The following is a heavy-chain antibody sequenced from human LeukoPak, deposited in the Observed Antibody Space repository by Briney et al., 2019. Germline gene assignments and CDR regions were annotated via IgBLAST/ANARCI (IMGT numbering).Heavy chain of an antibody. CDR3: ARVDSSGYYFDY. Sequence: ASVKVSCKASGYTFISYGISWVRQAPGQGLEWMGWISAYNGNTNYAQKLQGRVTMTTDTPTSTAYMELRSLRSDDTAVYYCARVDSSGYYFDYWGQGTLVTVSS. V-gene: IGHV1-18*01. CDR1: GYTFISYG. D-gene: IGHD3-22*01. CDR2: ISAYNGNT. J-gene: IGHJ4*02.